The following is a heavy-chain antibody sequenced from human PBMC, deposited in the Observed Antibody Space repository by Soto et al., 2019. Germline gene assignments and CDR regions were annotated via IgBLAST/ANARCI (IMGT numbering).Heavy chain of an antibody. CDR2: IWYDGSNK. V-gene: IGHV3-33*01. CDR3: ARAITGTTDWFDP. Sequence: TGGSLRLSCAASGFTFSSYGMHWVRQAPGKGLEWVAVIWYDGSNKYYADSVKGRFTISRDNSKNTLYLQMNSLRAEDTAVYYCARAITGTTDWFDPWGQGTLVTVSS. D-gene: IGHD1-7*01. CDR1: GFTFSSYG. J-gene: IGHJ5*02.